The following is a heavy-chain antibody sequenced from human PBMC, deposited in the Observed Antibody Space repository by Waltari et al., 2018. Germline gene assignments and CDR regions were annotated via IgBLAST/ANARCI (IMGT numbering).Heavy chain of an antibody. CDR3: ARDRGRGIYLDS. Sequence: WWSWVHRAPVKGLEWRGQIQGSGNTNYNPSFASRVSVSRDTSNDQFSLKMTSATAADTAIYFCARDRGRGIYLDSWGQGTLVTVSP. J-gene: IGHJ4*02. V-gene: IGHV4-4*01. CDR2: IQGSGNT. CDR1: W.